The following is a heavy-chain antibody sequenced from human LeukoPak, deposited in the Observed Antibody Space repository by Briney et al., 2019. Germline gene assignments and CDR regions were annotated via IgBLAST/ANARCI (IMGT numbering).Heavy chain of an antibody. V-gene: IGHV3-21*01. D-gene: IGHD3-3*02. CDR1: GFTFSSYS. Sequence: GGSLRLSCAASGFTFSSYSMNWVRQAPGKGLEWVSSISSSSSYIYYADSVKGRFTISRDNAKNSLYLQMNSLRAEDTAVYYCARDSRLAYYYYYGMDVWGQGTTVTVSS. CDR2: ISSSSSYI. J-gene: IGHJ6*02. CDR3: ARDSRLAYYYYYGMDV.